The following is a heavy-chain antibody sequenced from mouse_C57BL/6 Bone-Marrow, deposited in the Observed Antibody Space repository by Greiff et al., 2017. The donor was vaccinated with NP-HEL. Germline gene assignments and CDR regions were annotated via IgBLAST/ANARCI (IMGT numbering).Heavy chain of an antibody. CDR3: AIRPEGYYGSRRGDY. J-gene: IGHJ2*01. V-gene: IGHV1-74*01. Sequence: VQLQQSGAELVKPGASVKVSCKASGYTFTSYWMHWVKQRPGQGLEWIGRLHPSDSDTNYNQKFKGKATLTEDKSSSTAYMQLSSLTSEDSAVYYCAIRPEGYYGSRRGDYWGQGTTLTVSS. CDR1: GYTFTSYW. D-gene: IGHD1-1*01. CDR2: LHPSDSDT.